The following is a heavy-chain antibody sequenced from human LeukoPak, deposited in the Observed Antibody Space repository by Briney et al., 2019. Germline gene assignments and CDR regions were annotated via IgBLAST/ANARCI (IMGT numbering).Heavy chain of an antibody. CDR3: AGHPNGVNGDFDY. D-gene: IGHD4-23*01. CDR2: IYYSGS. CDR1: GGSISNYY. J-gene: IGHJ4*02. Sequence: SETLSLTCTVSGGSISNYYWSWIRQPPGRGLEWIGYIYYSGSNPSLKSRVTISMDTSKNQFSLKLSSVTAADTAVYYCAGHPNGVNGDFDYWGQGTLVTVSS. V-gene: IGHV4-59*08.